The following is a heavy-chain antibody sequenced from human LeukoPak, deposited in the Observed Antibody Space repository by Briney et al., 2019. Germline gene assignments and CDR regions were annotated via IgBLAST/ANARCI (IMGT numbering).Heavy chain of an antibody. V-gene: IGHV4-39*01. D-gene: IGHD3-3*01. Sequence: SETLSLTCTVSGGSISSSTTYYWGWIRQPPGEGLEWIGSVYYSGTTYYNPSLKSRVTISVDTSKNQFSLNLSSVTAADTAVYFCARSDRRYDSWFDPWGWGTLVTVSS. J-gene: IGHJ5*02. CDR2: VYYSGTT. CDR1: GGSISSSTTYY. CDR3: ARSDRRYDSWFDP.